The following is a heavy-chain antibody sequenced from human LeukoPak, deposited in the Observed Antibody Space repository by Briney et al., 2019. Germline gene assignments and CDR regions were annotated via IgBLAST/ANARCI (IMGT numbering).Heavy chain of an antibody. Sequence: GASVKVSCKASGYTFINYYIHWVRQAPGQGLEWMGLINPSAGSTTYAQKFQGRVTMTRDTSTSTVDMELSSLGSEDTAVYYCARDLTGDPHYYFYYGMDVWGQGTTVTVSS. D-gene: IGHD7-27*01. CDR3: ARDLTGDPHYYFYYGMDV. CDR2: INPSAGST. V-gene: IGHV1-46*01. J-gene: IGHJ6*02. CDR1: GYTFINYY.